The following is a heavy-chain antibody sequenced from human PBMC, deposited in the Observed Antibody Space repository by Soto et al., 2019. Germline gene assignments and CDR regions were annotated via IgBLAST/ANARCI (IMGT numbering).Heavy chain of an antibody. Sequence: QVQLVQSGAEVKKPGSSVKVSCEASGGRFTSYIFTWVRQAPGQGLEWMGRSIPIQGTADYALKFQDRVTMTANKSTNTVPMEMRSLRPEDTAVSYCAQSLVFVDHGSVDVWGIGTTVTVSS. J-gene: IGHJ6*04. V-gene: IGHV1-69*08. CDR1: GGRFTSYI. D-gene: IGHD2-21*01. CDR2: SIPIQGTA. CDR3: AQSLVFVDHGSVDV.